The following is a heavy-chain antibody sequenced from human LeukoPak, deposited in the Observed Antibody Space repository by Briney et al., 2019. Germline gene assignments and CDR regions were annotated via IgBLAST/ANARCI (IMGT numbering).Heavy chain of an antibody. CDR2: IYFSGST. CDR3: ARSYDTNFDY. CDR1: GGSIRSYY. Sequence: SETLSLTCTVSGGSIRSYYWSWIRQPPGKGLEWIGYIYFSGSTSYNPSLKSRVTISVDRSKNQISLKLSSVAAADTAVYYCARSYDTNFDYWGQGTLVTVSS. J-gene: IGHJ4*02. D-gene: IGHD3-3*01. V-gene: IGHV4-59*01.